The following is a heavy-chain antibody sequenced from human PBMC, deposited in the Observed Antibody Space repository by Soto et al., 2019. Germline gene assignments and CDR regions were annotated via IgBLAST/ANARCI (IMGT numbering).Heavy chain of an antibody. J-gene: IGHJ4*02. Sequence: EVQLVESGGGLVKPGGSLRLSCAASGFTFSNAWMSWVRQAPGKGLEWVGRIKSKTDGGTTDYAAPVKGRFTISIDDSKNTLYLQMNSLKTEDTAVYYCTTDTGPITEINQGVDYWGQGTLVTVSS. CDR2: IKSKTDGGTT. CDR3: TTDTGPITEINQGVDY. V-gene: IGHV3-15*01. CDR1: GFTFSNAW. D-gene: IGHD3-16*01.